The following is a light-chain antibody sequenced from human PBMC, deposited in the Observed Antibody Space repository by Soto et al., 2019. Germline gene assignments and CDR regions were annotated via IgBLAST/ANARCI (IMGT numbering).Light chain of an antibody. CDR3: QQYDNLFT. CDR1: QDISNY. V-gene: IGKV1-33*01. J-gene: IGKJ3*01. Sequence: DIQMTQSPSSLSASVGDRVTITCQASQDISNYLNWYQQKPGKAPKLLIYDASNLETGVPSRFSGSGSGTDFNFPISSLQPEDIATYYCQQYDNLFTFGPGTKVDIK. CDR2: DAS.